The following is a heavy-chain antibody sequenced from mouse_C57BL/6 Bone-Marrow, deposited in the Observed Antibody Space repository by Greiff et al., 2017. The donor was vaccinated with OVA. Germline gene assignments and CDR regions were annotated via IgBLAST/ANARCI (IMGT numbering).Heavy chain of an antibody. CDR3: TAGNYGYYAMDY. J-gene: IGHJ4*01. Sequence: EVQRVESGGGLVQPGGSMKLSCVASGFTFSNYWMNWVRQSPEKGLEWVAQIRLKSDNYATHYAESVKGRFTISRDDSKSSVYLQMNNLRAEDTGIYYCTAGNYGYYAMDYWGQGTSVTVSS. D-gene: IGHD2-1*01. CDR2: IRLKSDNYAT. V-gene: IGHV6-3*01. CDR1: GFTFSNYW.